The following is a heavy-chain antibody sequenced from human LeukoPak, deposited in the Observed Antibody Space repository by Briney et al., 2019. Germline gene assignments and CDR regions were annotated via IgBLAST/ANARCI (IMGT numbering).Heavy chain of an antibody. J-gene: IGHJ6*03. V-gene: IGHV1-46*03. CDR2: INPSDGNT. CDR1: GYTFTSYG. CDR3: ARRVYCSSTSCYHYYYYMDV. D-gene: IGHD2-2*01. Sequence: ASVKVSCKASGYTFTSYGISWVRQAPGQGLEWMGIINPSDGNTNYAQKFQDRVTMTRDTSTSTVYMELSSLRSEDTAVYYCARRVYCSSTSCYHYYYYMDVWGGGTTVTVSS.